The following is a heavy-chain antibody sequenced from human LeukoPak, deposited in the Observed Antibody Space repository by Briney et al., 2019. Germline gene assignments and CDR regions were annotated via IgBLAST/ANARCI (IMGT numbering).Heavy chain of an antibody. CDR1: GGTFSSYA. V-gene: IGHV1-69*04. CDR2: IIPILGIA. J-gene: IGHJ6*02. CDR3: ARVGYTYYYGMDV. Sequence: SVKVSCKASGGTFSSYAISWVRQAPGQGLEWMGRIIPILGIANYAQKFQGRVTITADKSTSTAYMELSSLRSEDTAVYYCARVGYTYYYGMDVWGQGTTVTVSS. D-gene: IGHD3-16*02.